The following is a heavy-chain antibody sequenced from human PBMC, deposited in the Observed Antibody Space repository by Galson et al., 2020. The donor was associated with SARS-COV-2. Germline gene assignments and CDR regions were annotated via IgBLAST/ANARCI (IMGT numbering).Heavy chain of an antibody. J-gene: IGHJ6*02. V-gene: IGHV3-30*18. CDR3: AKELEGANCSGGSCYHYYYYYGMDV. D-gene: IGHD2-15*01. CDR1: GFTFSSYG. Sequence: GGSLRLSCAASGFTFSSYGMHWVRQAPGKGLEWVAVISYDGSNKYYADSVKGRFTISRDNSKNTLYLQMNSLRAEDTAVYYCAKELEGANCSGGSCYHYYYYYGMDVWGQGTTVTVSS. CDR2: ISYDGSNK.